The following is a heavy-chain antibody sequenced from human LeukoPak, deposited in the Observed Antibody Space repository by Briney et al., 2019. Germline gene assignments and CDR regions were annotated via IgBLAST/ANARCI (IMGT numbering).Heavy chain of an antibody. D-gene: IGHD3-10*01. CDR1: GFTFSSYA. Sequence: GGSLRLSCAASGFTFSSYAMSWVRQAPGKGLEWVSGISGSGDSTYYADSVKGRFTVSRDNSKNTLYLQMNSLRAEDTAVYYCAKDQLAGFGELSSHFDYWGQGTLVTVSS. CDR3: AKDQLAGFGELSSHFDY. J-gene: IGHJ4*02. CDR2: ISGSGDST. V-gene: IGHV3-23*01.